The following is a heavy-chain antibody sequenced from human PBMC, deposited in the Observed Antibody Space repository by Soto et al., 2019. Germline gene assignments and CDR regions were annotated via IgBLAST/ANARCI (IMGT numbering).Heavy chain of an antibody. CDR3: AATSDYDFWSGYYTVPGMDV. Sequence: SVKVSCKASGFTFTSSAVQCVRQARGQRLEWIGWIVVGSGNTNYAQKFQERVTITRDMSTSTAYMELSSLRSEDTAVYYCAATSDYDFWSGYYTVPGMDVWGQGTTVTAP. V-gene: IGHV1-58*01. J-gene: IGHJ6*02. CDR1: GFTFTSSA. D-gene: IGHD3-3*01. CDR2: IVVGSGNT.